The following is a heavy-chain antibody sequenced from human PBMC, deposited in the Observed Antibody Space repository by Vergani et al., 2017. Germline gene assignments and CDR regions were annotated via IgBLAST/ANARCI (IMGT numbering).Heavy chain of an antibody. CDR2: IYSGGST. CDR1: GFTVSSNY. CDR3: ARGFIITTMIMDV. V-gene: IGHV3-66*03. J-gene: IGHJ6*04. D-gene: IGHD3-22*01. Sequence: EVQLVESGGGLIQPGGSLILSCAASGFTVSSNYMSWVRQAPGKGLEWVSVIYSGGSTYYADSVKGRFTISRDNSKNTLYLQMNSLRAEDTAVYYCARGFIITTMIMDVWGKGTTVTVSS.